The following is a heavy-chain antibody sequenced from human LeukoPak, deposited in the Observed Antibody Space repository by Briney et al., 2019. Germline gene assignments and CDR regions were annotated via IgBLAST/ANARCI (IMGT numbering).Heavy chain of an antibody. J-gene: IGHJ4*02. CDR3: ARAGRVIRAVDY. Sequence: SQTLSPTCTVSGGSISSGGYYWSWIRQHPGKGLEWIGYIYYSGSTYYNPSLKSRVTISVDTSKNQFSLKLSSVTAADTAVYYCARAGRVIRAVDYWGQGTLVTVSS. CDR2: IYYSGST. D-gene: IGHD3-16*02. CDR1: GGSISSGGYY. V-gene: IGHV4-31*03.